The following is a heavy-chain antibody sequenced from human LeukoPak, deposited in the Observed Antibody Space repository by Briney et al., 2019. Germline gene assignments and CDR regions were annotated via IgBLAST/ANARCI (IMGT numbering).Heavy chain of an antibody. CDR1: GFTFSSYG. D-gene: IGHD5-18*01. J-gene: IGHJ3*02. CDR2: ISYDGSNK. V-gene: IGHV3-30*18. CDR3: AKGEYSYGYEAFDI. Sequence: GGSLRLSCAASGFTFSSYGMHWVRQAPGKGLEWVAVISYDGSNKYYADSVKGRFTISRDNSKNTLYLQMNSLRAEDTAVYCCAKGEYSYGYEAFDIWGQGTMVTVSS.